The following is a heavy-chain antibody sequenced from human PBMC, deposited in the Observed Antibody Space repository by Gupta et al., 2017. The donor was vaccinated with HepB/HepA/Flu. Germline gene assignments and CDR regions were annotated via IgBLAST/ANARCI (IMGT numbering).Heavy chain of an antibody. CDR3: AKNRDFFAI. V-gene: IGHV3-7*01. J-gene: IGHJ3*02. D-gene: IGHD2/OR15-2a*01. Sequence: EVQLVDSGGGLVQPGGSLSLSCALSGFTFSKYWMTWVRQGPGKGLEWVANMNQDGSEKYYVDSVKVRFTISRDNAKNSLYLQMNSLRAEDTAVYYCAKNRDFFAIWGQGTVVTVSS. CDR2: MNQDGSEK. CDR1: GFTFSKYW.